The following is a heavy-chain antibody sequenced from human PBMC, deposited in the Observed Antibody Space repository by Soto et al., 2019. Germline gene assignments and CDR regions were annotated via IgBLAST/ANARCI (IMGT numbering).Heavy chain of an antibody. Sequence: QVQLVQSGAEVKKPGASVKVSCKASGYTFTRSGISWVRQAPGQGLEWMGWISTYNGDTNYAQTFQGRVTMTTDTSTSTVYMELRSLRSDDTAVYYCARKGVAPYYYYGMDVWGQGTPVTVSS. V-gene: IGHV1-18*01. CDR1: GYTFTRSG. J-gene: IGHJ6*02. CDR3: ARKGVAPYYYYGMDV. CDR2: ISTYNGDT. D-gene: IGHD5-12*01.